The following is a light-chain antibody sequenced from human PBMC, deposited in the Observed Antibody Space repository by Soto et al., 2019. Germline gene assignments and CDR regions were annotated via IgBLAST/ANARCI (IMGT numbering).Light chain of an antibody. Sequence: EIVMTQSPATLSVSPGERATLSCRASQSIGSNLAWYQQKPGQSPRLLIYGASTRATGLPARFSGSGSGTEFTLTISSLQSEDFALYYCQQYNNWPITFGQGTDWRL. CDR2: GAS. V-gene: IGKV3-15*01. CDR1: QSIGSN. J-gene: IGKJ5*01. CDR3: QQYNNWPIT.